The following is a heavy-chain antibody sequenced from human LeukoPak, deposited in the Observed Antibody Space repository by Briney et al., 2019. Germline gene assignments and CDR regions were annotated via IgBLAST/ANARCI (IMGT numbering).Heavy chain of an antibody. Sequence: GGSLRLSCAASGFTVSSNYMSWVRQAPGKGLEWVSVIYSGGSTYYADSAKGRFTISRDNSKNTLYLQMNSLRAEDTAVYYCARVIMDDFWSGYYDYWGQGTLVTVSS. CDR3: ARVIMDDFWSGYYDY. V-gene: IGHV3-66*02. D-gene: IGHD3-3*01. J-gene: IGHJ4*02. CDR1: GFTVSSNY. CDR2: IYSGGST.